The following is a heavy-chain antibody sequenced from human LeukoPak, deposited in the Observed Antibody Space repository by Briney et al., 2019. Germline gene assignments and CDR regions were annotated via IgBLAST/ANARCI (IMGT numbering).Heavy chain of an antibody. CDR3: ARSDFWTGYGFDP. Sequence: GGSLRLSCAASGFTFSSFSMNWVRQAPGKGLERLSYISNSASNIYYAHSVKGRFTISRDNAKRSLFLQLDSLRAEDTAVYYCARSDFWTGYGFDPWGQGTLVTVSS. CDR1: GFTFSSFS. V-gene: IGHV3-48*04. D-gene: IGHD3/OR15-3a*01. CDR2: ISNSASNI. J-gene: IGHJ5*02.